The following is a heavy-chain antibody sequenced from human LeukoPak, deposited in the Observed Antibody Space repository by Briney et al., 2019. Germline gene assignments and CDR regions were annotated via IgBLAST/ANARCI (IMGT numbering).Heavy chain of an antibody. CDR3: ARDLNAYCSGGSCYFDYYGMDV. D-gene: IGHD2-15*01. CDR1: GGSISSGGYS. J-gene: IGHJ6*02. Sequence: SETLSLTCAVSGGSISSGGYSWSWIRQPPGKGLEWIGRICTSGSTNYNPSLKSRVTMSVDTSKNQFSLKLSSVTAADTAVYYCARDLNAYCSGGSCYFDYYGMDVWGQGTTVTVSS. CDR2: ICTSGST. V-gene: IGHV4-61*02.